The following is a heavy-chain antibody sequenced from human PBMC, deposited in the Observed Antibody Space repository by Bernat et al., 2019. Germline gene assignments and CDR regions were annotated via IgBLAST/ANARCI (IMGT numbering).Heavy chain of an antibody. J-gene: IGHJ4*02. Sequence: VQLVESGGGLVKPGGSLRLSCAASGFTFSSYWMSWVRQAPGKGLEWVANINQDVSEKYYVDSVKGRFTISRDNAKNSLYLQMNSLRAEDMAVYYCARGGKFYYDSSGYSKDYWGQGTLVTVSS. D-gene: IGHD3-22*01. CDR3: ARGGKFYYDSSGYSKDY. CDR2: INQDVSEK. V-gene: IGHV3-7*01. CDR1: GFTFSSYW.